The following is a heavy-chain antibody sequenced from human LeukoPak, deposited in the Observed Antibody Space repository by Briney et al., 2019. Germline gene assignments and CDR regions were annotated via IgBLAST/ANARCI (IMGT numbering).Heavy chain of an antibody. V-gene: IGHV4-31*11. Sequence: PSQTLSLTCAVSGGSISSGGYYWSWIRQHPGKGLEWIGYIYYSGSTYYNPSLKSRVTISVDTSKNQFSLKLSSVTAADTAVYYCAREGDGYVPDYWGQGTLVTVSS. CDR2: IYYSGST. CDR1: GGSISSGGYY. J-gene: IGHJ4*02. CDR3: AREGDGYVPDY. D-gene: IGHD5-24*01.